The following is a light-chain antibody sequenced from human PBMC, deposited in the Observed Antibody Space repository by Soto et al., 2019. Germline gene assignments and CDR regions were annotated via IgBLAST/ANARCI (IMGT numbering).Light chain of an antibody. J-gene: IGKJ1*01. CDR3: LQYHNLWA. Sequence: TQSPDTLSLAPGERTTLSCRASQNIYYNVAWYQHRPGQAPRLLIYRASTRATGVPARFSGSGSGTEFTLTIRSLQSEDFTVYSCLQYHNLWAFGQGTKVDI. V-gene: IGKV3-15*01. CDR2: RAS. CDR1: QNIYYN.